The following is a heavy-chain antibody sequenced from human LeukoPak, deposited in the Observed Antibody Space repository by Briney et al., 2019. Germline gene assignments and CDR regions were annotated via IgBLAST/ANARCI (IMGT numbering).Heavy chain of an antibody. CDR3: ARDPTVTTVYFDY. D-gene: IGHD4-11*01. CDR2: IYHSGST. J-gene: IGHJ4*02. V-gene: IGHV4-38-2*02. CDR1: GYSISSGYY. Sequence: SETLSLTCTVSGYSISSGYYSGWIRQPPGKGLEWIGSIYHSGSTYYNPSLKSRVTISVDTSKNQFSLKLSSVTAADTAVYYCARDPTVTTVYFDYWGQGTLVTVSS.